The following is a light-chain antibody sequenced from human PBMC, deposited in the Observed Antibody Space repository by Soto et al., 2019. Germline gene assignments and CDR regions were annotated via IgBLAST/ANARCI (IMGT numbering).Light chain of an antibody. CDR1: RSDVGGYNY. Sequence: QSALTQPASVSGSPGQSITISCTGTRSDVGGYNYVSWYQQHPGKAPKVMIHEVSNRSSGVSNRFSGSKSGNTASLTISGLQAEDEADYYCSSYTSSNTLDVFGTGTKLTVL. CDR3: SSYTSSNTLDV. V-gene: IGLV2-14*01. CDR2: EVS. J-gene: IGLJ1*01.